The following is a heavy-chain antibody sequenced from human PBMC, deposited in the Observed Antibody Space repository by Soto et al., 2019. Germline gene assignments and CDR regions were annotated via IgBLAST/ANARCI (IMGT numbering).Heavy chain of an antibody. CDR2: IYHSGST. CDR3: ARDPPEGNWFDP. V-gene: IGHV4-30-2*01. Sequence: QLQLQESGSGLVRPSQTLSLTCAVSGGSISSGGYSWNWIRQPPGKGLEWIGYIYHSGSTLYNPSLKGRVTISVDKSKNQFSLKLTSVTAADTAVYYCARDPPEGNWFDPWGQGTLVTVSS. J-gene: IGHJ5*02. CDR1: GGSISSGGYS.